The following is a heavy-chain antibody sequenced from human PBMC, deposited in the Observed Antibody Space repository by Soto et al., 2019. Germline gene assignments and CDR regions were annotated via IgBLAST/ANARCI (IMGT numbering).Heavy chain of an antibody. CDR3: AREGYCVSTKCYYYNGLDV. Sequence: QVHLVQSGPEMTKPGASVVVSCNASGYSFNSYGISWVRQAPGQGPQWVGWNNANNGNTNYAQTFQSGTTMTTDTSTNTAYMELRSLRSDDTAIYYCAREGYCVSTKCYYYNGLDVWGQGTTVTVSS. V-gene: IGHV1-18*01. CDR1: GYSFNSYG. D-gene: IGHD2-2*01. CDR2: NNANNGNT. J-gene: IGHJ6*02.